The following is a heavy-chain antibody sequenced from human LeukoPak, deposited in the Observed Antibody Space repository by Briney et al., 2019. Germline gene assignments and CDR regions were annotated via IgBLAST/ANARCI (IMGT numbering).Heavy chain of an antibody. CDR1: GFTFSSYG. CDR2: ISGSGGST. Sequence: GGSLRLSCAASGFTFSSYGMSWVRQAPGKGLEWVSAISGSGGSTYYADSVKGRFAISRDNSKNTLYLQMNSLRAEDTAVYYCAKGHGGAFDYWGQGTLVTVSS. D-gene: IGHD4-23*01. CDR3: AKGHGGAFDY. V-gene: IGHV3-23*01. J-gene: IGHJ4*02.